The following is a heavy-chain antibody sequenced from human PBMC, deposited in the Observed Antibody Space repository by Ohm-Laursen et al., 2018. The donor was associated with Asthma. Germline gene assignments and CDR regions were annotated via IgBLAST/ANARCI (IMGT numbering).Heavy chain of an antibody. CDR1: GFSFSNFG. Sequence: SLRLSCTASGFSFSNFGMFWVRQAPGKGLEWVAFISYVGSTKYYADSVQGRFTISRDNSKDTLYLQMNSLRADDTAVYCCAKDWGVPHYAFDIWGQGSLVTVSS. CDR3: AKDWGVPHYAFDI. V-gene: IGHV3-30*18. J-gene: IGHJ3*02. D-gene: IGHD3-16*01. CDR2: ISYVGSTK.